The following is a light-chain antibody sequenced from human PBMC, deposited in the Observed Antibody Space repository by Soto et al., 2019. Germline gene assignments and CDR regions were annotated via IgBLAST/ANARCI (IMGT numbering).Light chain of an antibody. V-gene: IGKV1-5*03. J-gene: IGKJ1*01. CDR1: QTISSW. Sequence: DIQMTQSPFSLCLVLLDRVTITCRASQTISSWLAWYQQKPGKAPKLLIYKASTLKSGVPSRFSGSGSGTEFTLTISSLQPHDFATYYCQHYNSYSEAFGQGTKVDIK. CDR3: QHYNSYSEA. CDR2: KAS.